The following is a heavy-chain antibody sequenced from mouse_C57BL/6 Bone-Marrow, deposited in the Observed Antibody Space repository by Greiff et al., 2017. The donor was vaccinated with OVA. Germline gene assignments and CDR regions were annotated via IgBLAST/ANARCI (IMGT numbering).Heavy chain of an antibody. CDR3: ASEDYGSSYWYFDV. CDR2: IHPNSGST. Sequence: QVQLQQPGAELVKPGASVKLSCKASGYTFTSYWMHWVKQRPGQGLEWIGMIHPNSGSTNYNEKFKSKATLPVATSSSTAYMQLRSLTSENSAVYYGASEDYGSSYWYFDVWGTGTTVTVSS. V-gene: IGHV1-64*01. J-gene: IGHJ1*03. D-gene: IGHD1-1*01. CDR1: GYTFTSYW.